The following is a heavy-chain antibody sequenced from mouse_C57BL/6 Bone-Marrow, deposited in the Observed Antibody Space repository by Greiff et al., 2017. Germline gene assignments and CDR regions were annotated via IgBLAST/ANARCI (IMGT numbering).Heavy chain of an antibody. V-gene: IGHV5-6*01. D-gene: IGHD1-1*01. CDR2: ISSGGSYT. J-gene: IGHJ1*03. CDR3: ARRGFYYGSRGYFDV. Sequence: EVQLVESGGDLVKPGGSLKLSCAASGFTFSSYGMSWVRPTPDKRLEWVATISSGGSYTYYPDSVKGRFTISRDNAKNTLYLQMSSLKSEDTAMYYCARRGFYYGSRGYFDVWGTGTTVTVSS. CDR1: GFTFSSYG.